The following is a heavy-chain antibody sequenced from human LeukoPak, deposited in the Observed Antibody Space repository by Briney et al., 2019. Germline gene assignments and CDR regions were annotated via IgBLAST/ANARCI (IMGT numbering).Heavy chain of an antibody. CDR2: INPNSGGT. V-gene: IGHV1-2*02. D-gene: IGHD6-19*01. Sequence: ASVKVSCKASGYTFTGYYMHWVRQVPGQGLEYMGWINPNSGGTNYAQKFQGRVTMTRDTSIGTVYMELSRLRADDTAVYYCAGYTDRGGWDGGRNWGQGTLVTVSS. CDR1: GYTFTGYY. CDR3: AGYTDRGGWDGGRN. J-gene: IGHJ4*02.